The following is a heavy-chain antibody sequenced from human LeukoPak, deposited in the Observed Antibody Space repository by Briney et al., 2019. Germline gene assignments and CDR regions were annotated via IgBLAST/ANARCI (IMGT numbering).Heavy chain of an antibody. J-gene: IGHJ4*02. D-gene: IGHD5-18*01. CDR2: IYPRDGST. CDR1: GYTFTSNY. V-gene: IGHV1-46*01. CDR3: ARRGYGYGPYYFDY. Sequence: ASVKVSCKASGYTFTSNYIHWVRQAPGQGLEWMGMIYPRDGSTSYAQKFQGRVTVTTDTSTSTAYMELRSLRSDDTAVYYCARRGYGYGPYYFDYWGQGTLVTVSS.